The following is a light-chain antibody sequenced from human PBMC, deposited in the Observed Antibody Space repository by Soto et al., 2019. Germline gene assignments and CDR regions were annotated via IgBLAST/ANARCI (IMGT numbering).Light chain of an antibody. CDR1: QGMGSY. CDR2: AAS. J-gene: IGKJ1*01. Sequence: GDRVTITCRASQGMGSYLAWYQQKPGKAPKLLIYAASPLQSGVPSRFSGSGSGTDLTLTISSLQPEDLASYYYQPVNPYTWSCGQGARV. CDR3: QPVNPYTWS. V-gene: IGKV1-9*01.